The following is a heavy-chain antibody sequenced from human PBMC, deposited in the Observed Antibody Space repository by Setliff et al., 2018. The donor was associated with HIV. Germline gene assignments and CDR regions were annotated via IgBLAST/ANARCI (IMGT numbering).Heavy chain of an antibody. CDR2: MNPNTGVA. V-gene: IGHV1-8*01. J-gene: IGHJ6*04. Sequence: ASVKVSCKASGHTFSNSDIHWVRRATGQGLEWMGWMNPNTGVAGYALKFQGRVTMTRDTSISTAYMGLSSLTSEDTAVYWCASGKGVGGVIITGGLDVWGKGTTVTVSS. D-gene: IGHD3-10*01. CDR1: GHTFSNSD. CDR3: ASGKGVGGVIITGGLDV.